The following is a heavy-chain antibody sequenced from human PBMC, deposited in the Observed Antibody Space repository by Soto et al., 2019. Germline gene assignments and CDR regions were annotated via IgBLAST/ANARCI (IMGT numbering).Heavy chain of an antibody. D-gene: IGHD5-18*01. CDR1: GFTFSSYS. Sequence: EVQLVESGGGLVQPGGSLRLSCAASGFTFSSYSMNWVRQAPGKGLEWVSYISSSSSTIYYADSVKGRFTISRDNAKNSLYLQMNRLRAEDTAVYYCARDCSVDTAMVMRRCYYGMDVWGQGTTVTVSS. V-gene: IGHV3-48*01. CDR2: ISSSSSTI. CDR3: ARDCSVDTAMVMRRCYYGMDV. J-gene: IGHJ6*02.